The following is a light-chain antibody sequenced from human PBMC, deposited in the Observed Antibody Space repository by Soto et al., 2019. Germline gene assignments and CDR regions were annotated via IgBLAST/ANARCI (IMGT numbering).Light chain of an antibody. Sequence: QSVLTQPPSASGTPGQRVSISCSGSASNIGSKTVNWYQHLPGTAPKLLIYSNFQRPSGVPARFSAFKSGTSASLAISGLQSEDEADYYCAAWDDSLDEYVFGTGTKVTVL. CDR3: AAWDDSLDEYV. J-gene: IGLJ1*01. V-gene: IGLV1-44*01. CDR2: SNF. CDR1: ASNIGSKT.